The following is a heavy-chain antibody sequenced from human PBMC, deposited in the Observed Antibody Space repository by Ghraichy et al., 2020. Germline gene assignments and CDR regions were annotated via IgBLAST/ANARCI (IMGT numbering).Heavy chain of an antibody. D-gene: IGHD3-10*01. V-gene: IGHV1-24*01. CDR2: FDPEDGET. Sequence: ASVKVSCKVSGYTLTELSMHWVRQAPGKGLEWMGGFDPEDGETIYAQKFQGRVTMTEDTSTDTAYMELSSLRSEDTAVYYCATLGGGAYGRSNDYWGQGTLVTVSS. CDR3: ATLGGGAYGRSNDY. CDR1: GYTLTELS. J-gene: IGHJ4*02.